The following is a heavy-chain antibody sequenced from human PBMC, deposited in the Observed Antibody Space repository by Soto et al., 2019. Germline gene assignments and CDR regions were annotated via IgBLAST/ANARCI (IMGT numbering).Heavy chain of an antibody. CDR2: INPSGGST. J-gene: IGHJ5*02. D-gene: IGHD3-10*01. CDR3: ARVHYGSGSYLQDDP. V-gene: IGHV1-46*01. Sequence: RASVKVSCKASGYTFTSYYMHWVRQAPGQGLEWMGIINPSGGSTSYAQKFQGRVTMTRDTSTSTVYMELSSLRSEDTAVYYCARVHYGSGSYLQDDPWGQGTLVTVSS. CDR1: GYTFTSYY.